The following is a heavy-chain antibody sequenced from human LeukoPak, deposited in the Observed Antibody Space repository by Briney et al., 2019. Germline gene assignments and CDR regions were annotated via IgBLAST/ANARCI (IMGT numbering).Heavy chain of an antibody. D-gene: IGHD3-3*01. CDR1: GDSISSGDYY. V-gene: IGHV4-30-4*08. J-gene: IGHJ4*02. CDR2: IYYSGST. CDR3: ARRRGDFWSGYYFDY. Sequence: SETLSLTCTVSGDSISSGDYYWSWIRQPPGKGLEWIGYIYYSGSTYYNPSLKSRITISVDTSKNRFSLELSSVTAADTAVYYCARRRGDFWSGYYFDYWGQGTLVTVSS.